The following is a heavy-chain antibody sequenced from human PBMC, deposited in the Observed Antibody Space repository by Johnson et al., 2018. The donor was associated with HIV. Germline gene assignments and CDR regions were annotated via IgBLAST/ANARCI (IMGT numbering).Heavy chain of an antibody. CDR3: AREHGPDEGYYDSSGYWDAFDI. J-gene: IGHJ3*02. V-gene: IGHV3-23*04. Sequence: VQLVESGGGLVQPGGSLSLSCAASGFTFTYYAMSWVRQAPGKGLEWVSGISGSGGSTYYAESVKSRFTISRDNSNNTLYLQMNSLRTEDTAVYYCAREHGPDEGYYDSSGYWDAFDIWGQGTMVTVSS. CDR1: GFTFTYYA. CDR2: ISGSGGST. D-gene: IGHD3-22*01.